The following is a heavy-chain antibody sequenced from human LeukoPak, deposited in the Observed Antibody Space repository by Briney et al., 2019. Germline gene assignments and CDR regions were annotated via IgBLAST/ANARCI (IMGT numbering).Heavy chain of an antibody. J-gene: IGHJ3*02. D-gene: IGHD3-22*01. CDR3: ARVRGYYHDSSGYNAFDI. CDR2: IYYSGST. CDR1: GGSISSYY. V-gene: IGHV4-59*01. Sequence: SETLSLTCTLSGGSISSYYWSWIRQPPGKGLEWIGYIYYSGSTNYNPSLKSRVTISVDTSKNQFSLKLSSVTAADTAVYYCARVRGYYHDSSGYNAFDIWGQGTMVTVSS.